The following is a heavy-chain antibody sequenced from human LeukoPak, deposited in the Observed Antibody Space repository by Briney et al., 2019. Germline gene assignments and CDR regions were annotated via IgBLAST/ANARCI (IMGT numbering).Heavy chain of an antibody. CDR2: INPNSGGT. CDR1: GYTFTGYY. Sequence: ASVKVSCKASGYTFTGYYMHWVRQAPGQGLEWMGWINPNSGGTNYAQKFQGRVTMTRDTSISTAYMELSRLRSDDTAVYYGARGLYYYGSGSYAGGYWGQGTLVTVSS. D-gene: IGHD3-10*01. V-gene: IGHV1-2*02. J-gene: IGHJ4*02. CDR3: ARGLYYYGSGSYAGGY.